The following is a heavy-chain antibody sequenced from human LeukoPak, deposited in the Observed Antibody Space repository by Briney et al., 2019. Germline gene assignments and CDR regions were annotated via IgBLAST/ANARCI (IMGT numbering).Heavy chain of an antibody. CDR3: ASSASITIFGVAIGYRATNWFDP. Sequence: GASVKVSCKASGYTFTGYYMHWVRQAPGQGLEWMGWINPNSGGTNYAQKFQGRVTMTRDTSISTAYMELSRLRSDDTAVYYCASSASITIFGVAIGYRATNWFDPWGQGTLVTVSS. CDR2: INPNSGGT. CDR1: GYTFTGYY. V-gene: IGHV1-2*02. J-gene: IGHJ5*02. D-gene: IGHD3-3*01.